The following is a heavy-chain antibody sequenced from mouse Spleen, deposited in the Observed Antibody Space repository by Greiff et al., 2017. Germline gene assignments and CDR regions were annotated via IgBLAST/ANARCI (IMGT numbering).Heavy chain of an antibody. D-gene: IGHD4-1*01. CDR1: GYAFSSYW. CDR2: IYPADGDT. J-gene: IGHJ2*01. Sequence: VQLQQSGAELVKPGASVKISCKASGYAFSSYWMNWVKQRPGKGLEWIGQIYPADGDTNYNGKFKGKATLTADKSSSTAYMQISRMTSEEGGVYDSARGTGYYFDYWGEGTTLTDSS. V-gene: IGHV1-80*01. CDR3: ARGTGYYFDY.